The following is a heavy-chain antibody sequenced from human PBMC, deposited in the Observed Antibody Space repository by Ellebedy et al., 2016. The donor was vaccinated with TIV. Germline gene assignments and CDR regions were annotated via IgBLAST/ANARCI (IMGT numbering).Heavy chain of an antibody. CDR3: AKGRGGGSDSSAPRYYFDY. Sequence: GESLKISCVASGFTFSGYAMSWVRQAPGKGLEWVSTISHTGSRTYYADSVEGRFTISRDNSKKTLYLQMNSLRADDTAVYYCAKGRGGGSDSSAPRYYFDYWGLGTLVTVSS. J-gene: IGHJ4*02. V-gene: IGHV3-23*01. D-gene: IGHD3-22*01. CDR1: GFTFSGYA. CDR2: ISHTGSRT.